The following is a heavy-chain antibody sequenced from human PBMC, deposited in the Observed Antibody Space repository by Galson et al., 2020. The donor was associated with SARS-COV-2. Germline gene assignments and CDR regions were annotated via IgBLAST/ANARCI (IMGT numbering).Heavy chain of an antibody. CDR1: GGSISSSY. CDR3: ARVGSNGWYPDY. D-gene: IGHD6-19*01. CDR2: IYYSGST. V-gene: IGHV4-59*01. Sequence: SDTLSLPCTVPGGSISSSYWSWIRQPPGKRLEWIGSIYYSGSTNYNPSLKSRVTISVDTSKNQFSLHLTSVTAADTAMYYCARVGSNGWYPDYWGRGTLVTVAS. J-gene: IGHJ4*02.